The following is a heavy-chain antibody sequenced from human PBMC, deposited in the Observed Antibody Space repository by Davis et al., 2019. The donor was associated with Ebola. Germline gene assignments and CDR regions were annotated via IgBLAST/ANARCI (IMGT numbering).Heavy chain of an antibody. CDR3: ARAQFPTTSDH. Sequence: KFQGRVTITRDTSASTAYMELSSLRSEDTSVYYCARAQFPTTSDHWGQGTLVTVSS. J-gene: IGHJ4*02. D-gene: IGHD1-1*01. V-gene: IGHV1-3*01.